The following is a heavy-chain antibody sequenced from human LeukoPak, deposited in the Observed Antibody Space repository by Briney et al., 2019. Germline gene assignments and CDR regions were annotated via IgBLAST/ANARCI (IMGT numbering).Heavy chain of an antibody. CDR1: GYTFTGYY. CDR2: INPNSGGT. Sequence: ASVKVSCTASGYTFTGYYMHWVRQAPGQGLEWMGWINPNSGGTNYAQKFQGRVTMTRDTSISTAYMELSRLRSDDTAVYYCASVLGGSSPTPFDYWGQGTLVTVSS. CDR3: ASVLGGSSPTPFDY. J-gene: IGHJ4*02. V-gene: IGHV1-2*02. D-gene: IGHD6-6*01.